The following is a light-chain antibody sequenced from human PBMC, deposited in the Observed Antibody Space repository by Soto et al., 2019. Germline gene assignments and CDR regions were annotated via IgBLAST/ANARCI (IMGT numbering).Light chain of an antibody. CDR2: GAS. V-gene: IGKV3-15*01. CDR1: QNIGTN. J-gene: IGKJ1*01. CDR3: QQFDNWPPVWP. Sequence: IVLTQSPATLSVAPWERATLSCRASQNIGTNLAWYQQKPGQPPRLLFFGASTRATGVPARLSGSGSGTEFTLTINSLQSEDFAVYYCQQFDNWPPVWPFGQGTKWIS.